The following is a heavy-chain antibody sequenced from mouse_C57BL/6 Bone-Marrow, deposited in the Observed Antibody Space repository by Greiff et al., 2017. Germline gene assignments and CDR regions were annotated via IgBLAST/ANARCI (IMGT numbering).Heavy chain of an antibody. Sequence: VQLQQSGPGLVQPSQSLSITCTVSGFSLTSYGVHWVRQSPGKGLEWLGVIWSGGSTDYNAAFISRLSISKDNSKSQVFFKMNSLQADDTAIYYCARNRKGLAYWGQGTLVTVSA. J-gene: IGHJ3*01. CDR2: IWSGGST. CDR3: ARNRKGLAY. V-gene: IGHV2-2*01. CDR1: GFSLTSYG.